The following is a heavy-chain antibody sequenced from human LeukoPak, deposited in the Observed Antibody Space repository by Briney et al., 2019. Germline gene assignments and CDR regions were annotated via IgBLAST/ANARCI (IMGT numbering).Heavy chain of an antibody. J-gene: IGHJ3*02. V-gene: IGHV3-49*04. CDR1: GFTFGDYA. Sequence: GGSLRLSCTASGFTFGDYAMSWVRQAPGKGLEWVGFIRSKAYRGTTEYAASVKGRFTISRDDSKSIAYLQMNSLKTEDTAVYYCTRDVRYSAFDIWGQGTMVTVSS. CDR3: TRDVRYSAFDI. CDR2: IRSKAYRGTT. D-gene: IGHD1-1*01.